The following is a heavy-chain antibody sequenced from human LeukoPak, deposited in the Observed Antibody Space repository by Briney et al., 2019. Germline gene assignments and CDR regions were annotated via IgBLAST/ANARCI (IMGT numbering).Heavy chain of an antibody. Sequence: GGSLRLSCAAPGFTVSSSYMSWVRQAPGKGLEWVSVIYSGGSGSTYYADSVKGRFTISRDNSKNTLNLQMNSLRAEDTAVYYCAKDRQWPYFDYWGQGTLVTVSS. CDR3: AKDRQWPYFDY. CDR2: IYSGGSGST. J-gene: IGHJ4*02. V-gene: IGHV3-53*01. D-gene: IGHD6-19*01. CDR1: GFTVSSSY.